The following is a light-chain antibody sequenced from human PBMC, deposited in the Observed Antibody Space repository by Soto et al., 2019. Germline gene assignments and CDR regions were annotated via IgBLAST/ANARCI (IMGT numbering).Light chain of an antibody. J-gene: IGKJ2*01. CDR1: QSVGNS. V-gene: IGKV3-11*01. CDR3: QQRSNWPRT. Sequence: EIVLTQSPAALSLSPGERATLSCRASQSVGNSLAWFQHKPGQAPRLLIYDASNRATGIPARFSGSGSGTDFTLTISSLEPEDFAVYYCQQRSNWPRTFGQGTKLEIK. CDR2: DAS.